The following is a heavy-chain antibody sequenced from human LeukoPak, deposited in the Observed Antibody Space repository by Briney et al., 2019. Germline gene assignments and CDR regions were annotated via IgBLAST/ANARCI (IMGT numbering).Heavy chain of an antibody. CDR2: INTDGSRT. CDR3: ARNGEYCSSTSCGDY. Sequence: GGSLRLSCAASGFTFSSYWMHWVRQAPGKGLVWVSRINTDGSRTSYADSVKGRFTISRDNSKNTLYLQMNSLRAEDTAVYYCARNGEYCSSTSCGDYWGQGTLVTVSS. CDR1: GFTFSSYW. V-gene: IGHV3-74*01. J-gene: IGHJ4*02. D-gene: IGHD2-2*01.